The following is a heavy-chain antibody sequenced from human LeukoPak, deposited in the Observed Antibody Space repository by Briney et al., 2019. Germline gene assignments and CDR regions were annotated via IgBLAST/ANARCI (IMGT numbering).Heavy chain of an antibody. Sequence: GGSLRLSCAASGFTFSSYAMSWVHQAPGKGLEWVSAISGSGGSTYYADSVKGRFTISRDNSKNTLYLQMNSLRAEDTAVYYCAKVGPLLRFLEWSFDAFDIWGQGTMVTVSS. D-gene: IGHD3-3*01. CDR2: ISGSGGST. CDR3: AKVGPLLRFLEWSFDAFDI. J-gene: IGHJ3*02. CDR1: GFTFSSYA. V-gene: IGHV3-23*01.